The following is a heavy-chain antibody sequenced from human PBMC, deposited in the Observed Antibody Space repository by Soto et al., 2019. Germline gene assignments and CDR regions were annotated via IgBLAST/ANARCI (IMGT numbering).Heavy chain of an antibody. Sequence: QVQLVQSGAEVKKPGASVKVSCKASGYTFTSYAMHWVRQAPGQRLEWMGWINAGNGNTKYSQKFQGRVTITRDTSASTASMELSSLRSEDTAVYYCARANLIVGANLPHYWGQGTLVTVSS. CDR3: ARANLIVGANLPHY. V-gene: IGHV1-3*01. D-gene: IGHD1-26*01. CDR2: INAGNGNT. J-gene: IGHJ4*02. CDR1: GYTFTSYA.